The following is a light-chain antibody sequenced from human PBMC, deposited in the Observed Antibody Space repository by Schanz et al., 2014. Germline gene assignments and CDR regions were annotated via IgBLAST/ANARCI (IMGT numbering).Light chain of an antibody. J-gene: IGLJ2*01. CDR3: SSYAGSNPV. Sequence: QSALTQPPSVSGSPGQSVTISCTGTSSDVGSYNRVSWYQQPPGTAPKLMIYEVSKRPSGVPDRFSGSKSGNTASLTVSGLQAEDEADYYCSSYAGSNPVFGGGTKLTVL. CDR1: SSDVGSYNR. V-gene: IGLV2-18*02. CDR2: EVS.